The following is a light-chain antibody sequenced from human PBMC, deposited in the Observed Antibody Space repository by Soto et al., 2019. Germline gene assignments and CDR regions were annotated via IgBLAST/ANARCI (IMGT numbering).Light chain of an antibody. J-gene: IGKJ1*01. CDR3: QKYHTAVKT. V-gene: IGKV1-27*01. Sequence: DIQMTQSPSSLSASVGDRVTITCRASQGISNYLAWYQQKPGKVPKLLIYAASTLQSGVPSRFSGSGSGTYFTITVRSLQPEDVATYYCQKYHTAVKTFGQGTQVEIK. CDR2: AAS. CDR1: QGISNY.